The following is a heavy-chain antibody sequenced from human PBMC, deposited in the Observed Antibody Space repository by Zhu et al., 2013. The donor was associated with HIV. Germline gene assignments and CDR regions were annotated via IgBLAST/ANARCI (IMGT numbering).Heavy chain of an antibody. CDR1: GFTFSSYA. J-gene: IGHJ3*02. CDR2: ISGSGGST. V-gene: IGHV3-23*01. D-gene: IGHD4-17*01. CDR3: AKDHGASSIAFDI. Sequence: EVQLLESGGGLVQPGGSLRLSCAASGFTFSSYAMSWVRQAPGKGLEWVSAISGSGGSTYYADSVKGRFTISRDNSRNTLYLQMNSLRAEDTAVYYCAKDHGASSIAFDIWGQGTMVTVSS.